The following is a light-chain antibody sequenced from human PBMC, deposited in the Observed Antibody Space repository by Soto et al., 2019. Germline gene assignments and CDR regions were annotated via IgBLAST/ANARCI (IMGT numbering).Light chain of an antibody. CDR3: QNYTSAPKT. CDR1: QGIRNY. V-gene: IGKV1-27*01. J-gene: IGKJ1*01. CDR2: GAS. Sequence: DIPMTKSPSSLSASVGDRVTITCRAGQGIRNYLGWYQQKPGKVPKLLMYGASTLQSGVPSRFSGSGSGTDFTLTISSLQPEDVATYYCQNYTSAPKTFGHGTKV.